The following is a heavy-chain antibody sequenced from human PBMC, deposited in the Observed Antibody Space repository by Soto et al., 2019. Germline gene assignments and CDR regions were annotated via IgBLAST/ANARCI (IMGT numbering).Heavy chain of an antibody. CDR2: INPNSVGT. J-gene: IGHJ5*02. CDR3: ARGVGSGSDYNCFDP. V-gene: IGHV1-2*02. CDR1: GYTFSDNY. Sequence: QVQLVQSGAEVKKPGTSVKVSCKASGYTFSDNYMHWVRQAPGQVLEWMGWINPNSVGTSYAQKFQGRVTMTRDKSISTVYMELSRLRSDDTAVYYCARGVGSGSDYNCFDPWGQGTPVTVSS. D-gene: IGHD3-10*01.